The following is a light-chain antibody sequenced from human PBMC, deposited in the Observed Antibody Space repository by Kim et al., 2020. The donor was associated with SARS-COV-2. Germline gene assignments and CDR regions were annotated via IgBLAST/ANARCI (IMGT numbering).Light chain of an antibody. CDR2: SVS. Sequence: EIVLTQSPGTLSLSPGERATLSCRTSQSVCRHCLAWYQQRPGQAPRLLIYSVSKRATGIPDRFSGSGSGTDFTLTISRLEPEDFAVYYCQQYGIAPPYTFGQGTELEI. V-gene: IGKV3-20*01. J-gene: IGKJ2*01. CDR3: QQYGIAPPYT. CDR1: QSVCRHC.